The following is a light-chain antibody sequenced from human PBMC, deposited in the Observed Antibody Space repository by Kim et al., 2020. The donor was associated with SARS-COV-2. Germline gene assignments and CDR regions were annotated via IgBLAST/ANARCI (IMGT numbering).Light chain of an antibody. CDR1: SSNIGTYS. CDR2: NNN. CDR3: AAWDDSLNGPE. J-gene: IGLJ2*01. Sequence: LTQPPSASGTPGQRVTISCSGSSSNIGTYSANWYQQFPGTAPKLLIYNNNQRPSGVPDRFSGSKSGTSASLAISGLLSEDEADYYCAAWDDSLNGPEFGGGTKVTVL. V-gene: IGLV1-44*01.